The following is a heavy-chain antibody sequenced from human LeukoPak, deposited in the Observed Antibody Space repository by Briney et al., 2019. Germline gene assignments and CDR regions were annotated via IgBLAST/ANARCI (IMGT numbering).Heavy chain of an antibody. CDR2: ISGSGGST. J-gene: IGHJ4*02. Sequence: PGGSLRLSCAASGFTFGSYAITWVRQAPGKGLEWVSSISGSGGSTYYADSVKGRFTISRDNSKNTLYLQMNSLRAEDTAVYSCAKDHFNSGYYVVWGQGTLVTVSS. CDR1: GFTFGSYA. D-gene: IGHD3-22*01. V-gene: IGHV3-23*01. CDR3: AKDHFNSGYYVV.